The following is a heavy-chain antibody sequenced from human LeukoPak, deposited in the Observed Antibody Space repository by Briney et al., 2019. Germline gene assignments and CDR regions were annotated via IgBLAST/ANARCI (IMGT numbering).Heavy chain of an antibody. CDR1: GFTFSSYW. CDR3: ARDFSQPGFYIDV. J-gene: IGHJ6*03. V-gene: IGHV3-7*01. Sequence: GGSLRLSCAASGFTFSSYWLSWVRQAPGKGLEWVANIKQDGSEKYYVDSVKGRFTISRDHAKNSLYLQMNSLRAEDTAVYYCARDFSQPGFYIDVWGKGTTVTVSS. CDR2: IKQDGSEK. D-gene: IGHD1-1*01.